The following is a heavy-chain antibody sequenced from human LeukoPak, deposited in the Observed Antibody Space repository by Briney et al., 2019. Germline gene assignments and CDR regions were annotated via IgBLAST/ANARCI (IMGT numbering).Heavy chain of an antibody. CDR2: IYTSGST. V-gene: IGHV4-61*02. J-gene: IGHJ6*03. CDR1: GGSISSGSYY. Sequence: SETLSLTCTVSGGSISSGSYYWSWIRQPAGKGLEWIGRIYTSGSTNYNPSLKSRVTISVDTSKNQFSLKLSSVTAADTAVYYCARDEYCSSTSCYKVYYYMDVWGKGTTVTVSS. D-gene: IGHD2-2*02. CDR3: ARDEYCSSTSCYKVYYYMDV.